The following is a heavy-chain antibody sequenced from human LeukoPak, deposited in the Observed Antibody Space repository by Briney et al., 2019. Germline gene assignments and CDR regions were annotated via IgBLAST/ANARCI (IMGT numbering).Heavy chain of an antibody. CDR2: IYPGDSDT. V-gene: IGHV5-51*01. CDR3: ARRDILTGYRDAFDI. CDR1: GYSFTSYW. J-gene: IGHJ3*02. Sequence: GESLKISCKGSGYSFTSYWIGWVRQMPGKGLEWMGIIYPGDSDTRYSPSFQGQVTISADKSISTAYLQWSSLKASDTAMYYCARRDILTGYRDAFDIWGQGTMVTVS. D-gene: IGHD3-9*01.